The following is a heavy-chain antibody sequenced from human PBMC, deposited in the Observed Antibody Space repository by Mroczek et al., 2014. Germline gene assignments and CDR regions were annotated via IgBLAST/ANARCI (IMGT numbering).Heavy chain of an antibody. J-gene: IGHJ3*02. CDR1: GFTFSSYA. V-gene: IGHV3-30-3*01. CDR3: ARQADHDAFDI. CDR2: ISYDGSNK. Sequence: QVQLVQSGGGVVQPGRSLRLSCAASGFTFSSYAMHWVRQAPGKGLEWVAVISYDGSNKYYADSVKGRFTISRDNSKNTLYLQMNSLRAEDTAVYYCARQADHDAFDIVGQGTMVTVSS. D-gene: IGHD6-19*01.